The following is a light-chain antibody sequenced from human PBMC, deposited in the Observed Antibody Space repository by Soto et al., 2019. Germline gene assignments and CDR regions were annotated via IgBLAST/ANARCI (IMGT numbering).Light chain of an antibody. CDR2: DAS. CDR1: QSVSTY. V-gene: IGKV3-11*01. CDR3: QQRSDWLYI. J-gene: IGKJ2*01. Sequence: EVVLTQSPATLSLSPGERATLSCRASQSVSTYVAWYQQKSGQAPRLLIYDASKRAPGVPARFSCSGSGTDFTLTISSLEPEDFAVYYCQQRSDWLYIFGQGTKLEIK.